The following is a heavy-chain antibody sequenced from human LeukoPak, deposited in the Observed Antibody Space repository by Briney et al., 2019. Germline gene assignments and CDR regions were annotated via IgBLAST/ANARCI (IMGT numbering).Heavy chain of an antibody. CDR3: ANTKGTQYDY. V-gene: IGHV1-18*01. D-gene: IGHD5-24*01. CDR1: GYTFTSYG. J-gene: IGHJ4*02. Sequence: ASVKVSCKASGYTFTSYGISWVRQAPGQGLEWMGWISAYNGNTNYAQKLQGRVSMTTDTSTSAAYMELRSLRSDDTAVYYCANTKGTQYDYWGQGTLVTVSS. CDR2: ISAYNGNT.